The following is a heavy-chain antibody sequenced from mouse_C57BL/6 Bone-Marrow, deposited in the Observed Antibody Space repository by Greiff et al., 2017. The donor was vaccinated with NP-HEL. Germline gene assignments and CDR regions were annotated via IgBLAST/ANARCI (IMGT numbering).Heavy chain of an antibody. CDR3: ARQGDYDSYYFDY. D-gene: IGHD2-4*01. CDR2: ISSGGSYT. V-gene: IGHV5-6*01. J-gene: IGHJ2*01. CDR1: GFTFSSYG. Sequence: EVKVVESGGDLVKPGGSLKLSCAASGFTFSSYGMSWVRQTPDKRLEWVATISSGGSYTYYPDSVKGRFTISRDNAKNTLYLQMSSLKSEDTAMYYCARQGDYDSYYFDYWGQGTTLTVSS.